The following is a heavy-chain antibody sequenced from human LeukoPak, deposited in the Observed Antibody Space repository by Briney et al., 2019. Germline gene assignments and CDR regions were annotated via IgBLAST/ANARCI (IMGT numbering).Heavy chain of an antibody. Sequence: PSETLSLTCTVSGGSISSYYWSWTRQPPGKGLEWIGYIYYSGSTNYNPSLKSRVTISVDTSKNQFSLKLSSVTAADTAVYYCAGSIAAAPQGYWGQGTLVTVSS. J-gene: IGHJ4*02. CDR3: AGSIAAAPQGY. V-gene: IGHV4-59*01. D-gene: IGHD6-13*01. CDR1: GGSISSYY. CDR2: IYYSGST.